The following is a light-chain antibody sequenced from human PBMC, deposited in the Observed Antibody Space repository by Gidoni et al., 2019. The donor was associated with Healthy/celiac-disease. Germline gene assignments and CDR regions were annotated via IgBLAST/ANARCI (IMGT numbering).Light chain of an antibody. CDR3: QQYNNWLWT. CDR2: GAS. J-gene: IGKJ1*01. CDR1: QSVSSN. V-gene: IGKV3-15*01. Sequence: VSPGERATLSCRARQSVSSNLAWYQQKPGQAPRLLIYGASTRAAGIPARFSGSGSGTEFTLTISSLQSECFAVYVCQQYNNWLWTFGQGTKVEIK.